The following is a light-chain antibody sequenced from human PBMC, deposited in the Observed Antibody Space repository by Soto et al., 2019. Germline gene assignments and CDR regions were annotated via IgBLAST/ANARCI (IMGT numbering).Light chain of an antibody. CDR1: SSNIGTNT. CDR3: ATWDDSLNGYV. V-gene: IGLV1-44*01. Sequence: QSVLTQPPSASGTPGQRVTVSCSGSSSNIGTNTVNWYQHLPGTAPKLLMYSNNQRPSGVPDRFSGSKSGTSASLAISGLQSEDEADYYCATWDDSLNGYVFGTGTKLTVL. CDR2: SNN. J-gene: IGLJ1*01.